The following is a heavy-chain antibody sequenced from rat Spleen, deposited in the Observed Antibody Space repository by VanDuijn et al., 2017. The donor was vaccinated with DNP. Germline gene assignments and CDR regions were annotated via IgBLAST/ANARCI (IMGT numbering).Heavy chain of an antibody. V-gene: IGHV3-1*01. CDR3: ARSAVPGYPFAY. CDR2: ISYSGST. Sequence: VRLRESGPGLVQPSHTLSLTCTVSGFSLTSYAVSWVRQPPGKGLEWIGHISYSGSTGYNPSLKSRISISRDTSKNQFFLQVNSVTTEDTATYYCARSAVPGYPFAYWGQGTLVTVSS. D-gene: IGHD1-4*01. CDR1: GFSLTSYA. J-gene: IGHJ3*01.